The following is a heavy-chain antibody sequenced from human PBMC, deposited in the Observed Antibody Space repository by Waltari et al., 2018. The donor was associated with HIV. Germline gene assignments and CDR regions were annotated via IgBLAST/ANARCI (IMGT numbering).Heavy chain of an antibody. V-gene: IGHV3-72*01. Sequence: EVQLVESGGGLVQPGGSLRLSCAASGFTFSDHYMDWVRQAPGKGLEWVGGTKNKANSYTTEYAASVKGRFTISRDDSKNSLYLQMNSLKTEDTAVYYCARTYHYDSSGPDAFDIWGQGTMVTVSS. CDR3: ARTYHYDSSGPDAFDI. D-gene: IGHD3-22*01. CDR1: GFTFSDHY. J-gene: IGHJ3*02. CDR2: TKNKANSYTT.